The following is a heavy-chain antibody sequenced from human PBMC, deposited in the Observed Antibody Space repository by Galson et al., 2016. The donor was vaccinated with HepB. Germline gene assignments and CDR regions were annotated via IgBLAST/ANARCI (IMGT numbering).Heavy chain of an antibody. J-gene: IGHJ4*02. V-gene: IGHV3-48*04. Sequence: SLRLSCAVSGFTLSTYSTNWVRQAPGRGLEWIAYIRSRSNDRAIFYAGSVKGRFTISRDNAKNSMFLQMNSLRAEDTALYYCARMYYYGTGRYYNRNLFDSWGQGIQVTVSS. CDR1: GFTLSTYS. CDR3: ARMYYYGTGRYYNRNLFDS. D-gene: IGHD3-10*01. CDR2: IRSRSNDRAI.